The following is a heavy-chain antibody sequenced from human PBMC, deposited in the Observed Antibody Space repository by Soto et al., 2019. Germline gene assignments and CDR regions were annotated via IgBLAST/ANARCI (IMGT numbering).Heavy chain of an antibody. CDR3: AKGACCRGSSCYLFIDN. CDR1: GFTFDDYA. CDR2: INWNGGSV. Sequence: EVQLVESGGGVVRPGGSLRLSCAASGFTFDDYAMSWVRQAPGKVLEWVTGINWNGGSVGYADSVKGRFTVSRDNAKNSLYLQMNSLRAEETASYHCAKGACCRGSSCYLFIDNWGQGTLVTVSS. V-gene: IGHV3-20*01. J-gene: IGHJ4*02. D-gene: IGHD2-21*01.